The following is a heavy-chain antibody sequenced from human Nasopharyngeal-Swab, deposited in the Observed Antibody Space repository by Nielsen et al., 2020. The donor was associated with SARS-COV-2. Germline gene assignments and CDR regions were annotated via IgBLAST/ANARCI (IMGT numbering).Heavy chain of an antibody. V-gene: IGHV3-74*01. D-gene: IGHD4-17*01. Sequence: GESLKISCEASGFTFSKYWMHWVRQTPGTGLVWVSRVNEDGTTTTYADSVKGRFTIYRDNVLNTLYLQMHGLKAEDTAFYYCVRDLAGTYGSWGQGTLVTVSS. CDR3: VRDLAGTYGS. J-gene: IGHJ5*02. CDR2: VNEDGTTT. CDR1: GFTFSKYW.